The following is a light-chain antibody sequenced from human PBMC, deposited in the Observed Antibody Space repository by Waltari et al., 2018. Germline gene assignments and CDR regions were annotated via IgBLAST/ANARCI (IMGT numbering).Light chain of an antibody. J-gene: IGKJ1*01. Sequence: DIQMTQSPSTLSASVGDRVTITCRASQTIRSWLAWYQHKPGKAPKLLIYKESNLESGVPSSFSGSGSGTEFTLTVSSLQPDDFATYYCQQYDSYPWTFGQGTKVEI. CDR3: QQYDSYPWT. V-gene: IGKV1-5*03. CDR1: QTIRSW. CDR2: KES.